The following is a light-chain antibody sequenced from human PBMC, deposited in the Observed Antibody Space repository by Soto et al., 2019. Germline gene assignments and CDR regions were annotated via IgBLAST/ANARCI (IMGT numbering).Light chain of an antibody. Sequence: QSALTQPASVSGSPGQSITISCTGTSSDVGGYNYVSWYQQHPGKAPKLVIYDVSSPPSGSSNHFSGSKSGTTASLTISGLPAEDADYYYCSYSTSSTTLVFGGGTKVTVL. CDR2: DVS. CDR1: SSDVGGYNY. CDR3: SYSTSSTTLV. J-gene: IGLJ2*01. V-gene: IGLV2-14*01.